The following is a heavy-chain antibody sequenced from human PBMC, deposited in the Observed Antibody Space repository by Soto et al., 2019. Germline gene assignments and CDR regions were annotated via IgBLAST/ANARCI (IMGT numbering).Heavy chain of an antibody. CDR3: ARSIVVVTALDS. D-gene: IGHD2-21*02. J-gene: IGHJ4*02. CDR1: GYTLTSYA. Sequence: QVQLVQSGAEEKKPGASVKVSCKASGYTLTSYAMHWVRQAPGQRLEWMGWINAGNGNTKYSQKFQGRVTITRDTSASTAYMELSSLRSEDTAVYYCARSIVVVTALDSWGQGTLVTVSS. CDR2: INAGNGNT. V-gene: IGHV1-3*05.